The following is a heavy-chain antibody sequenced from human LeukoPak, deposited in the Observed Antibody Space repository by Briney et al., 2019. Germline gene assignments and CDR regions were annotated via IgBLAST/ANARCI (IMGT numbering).Heavy chain of an antibody. V-gene: IGHV4-34*01. D-gene: IGHD3-3*01. Sequence: KPSETLSLTCAVYGGSFSGYYWSWIRQPPGKGLEWIGEINHSGSTNYNPSLKSRVTISVDTSKNQFSLKLSSVTAADTAVYYCATLYYHFWSGYYPYFDYWGQGTLVTVSS. CDR2: INHSGST. CDR1: GGSFSGYY. CDR3: ATLYYHFWSGYYPYFDY. J-gene: IGHJ4*02.